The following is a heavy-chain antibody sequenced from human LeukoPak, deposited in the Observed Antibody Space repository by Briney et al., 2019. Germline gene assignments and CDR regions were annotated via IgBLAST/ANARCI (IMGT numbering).Heavy chain of an antibody. CDR3: AKDVGGGDWDNYFDY. Sequence: GRSLRLSCAASGFTFDDYAMHWVRQAPGKGLEWVSGISWNSGSIGYADSVKGRFTISRDNAKNSLYLQMNSLRAEDMASYYCAKDVGGGDWDNYFDYWGQGTLVTVSS. CDR2: ISWNSGSI. J-gene: IGHJ4*02. V-gene: IGHV3-9*03. D-gene: IGHD2-21*02. CDR1: GFTFDDYA.